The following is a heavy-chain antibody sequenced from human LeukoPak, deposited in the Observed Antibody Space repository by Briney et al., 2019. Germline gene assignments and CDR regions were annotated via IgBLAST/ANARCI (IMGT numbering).Heavy chain of an antibody. V-gene: IGHV4-59*01. Sequence: PSETLSLTCTVSGGFISSYYWSWIRQPPGKGLEWIGYIYYSGSTNYNPSLKSRVTISVDTSKNQFSLKLSSVTAADTAVYYCARDEGWFDPWGQGTLVTVSS. J-gene: IGHJ5*02. CDR1: GGFISSYY. CDR3: ARDEGWFDP. CDR2: IYYSGST.